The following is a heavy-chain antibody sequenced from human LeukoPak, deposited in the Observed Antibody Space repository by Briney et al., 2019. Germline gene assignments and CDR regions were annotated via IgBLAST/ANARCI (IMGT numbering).Heavy chain of an antibody. J-gene: IGHJ5*02. CDR3: ARGETILNWFDP. Sequence: SVKVSCKASGGTFSSEAFIWVRQAPGQGLEWMGGIIPIFGRPDYAQKFQDIVTITTDESTNTVYMELSSLRSEDTAVYCARGETILNWFDPWGQGTLVTVSS. V-gene: IGHV1-69*05. D-gene: IGHD1-1*01. CDR1: GGTFSSEA. CDR2: IIPIFGRP.